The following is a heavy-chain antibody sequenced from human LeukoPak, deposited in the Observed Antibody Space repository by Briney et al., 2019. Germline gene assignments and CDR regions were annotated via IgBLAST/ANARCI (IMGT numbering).Heavy chain of an antibody. CDR2: FDPEDGVT. J-gene: IGHJ5*02. V-gene: IGHV1-24*01. CDR1: GYTLTELS. CDR3: ATDITGTTRWSDP. D-gene: IGHD1-7*01. Sequence: GASVKVSCKVSGYTLTELSMHWVRQAPGKGLEWMGGFDPEDGVTIYAQKFQGRVTMTEDTSTDTAYMELSSLRSEDTAVYYCATDITGTTRWSDPWGQGTLVTVSS.